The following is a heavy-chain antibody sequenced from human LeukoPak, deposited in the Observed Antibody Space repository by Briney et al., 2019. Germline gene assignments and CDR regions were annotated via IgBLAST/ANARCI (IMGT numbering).Heavy chain of an antibody. V-gene: IGHV1-69*05. J-gene: IGHJ5*02. CDR3: ARDRQVVPAAINYDWFDP. Sequence: SVKVSCKASGGTFSSYAISWVRQAPGQGLEWMGRIIPIFGTANYAQKFQGRVTITTDESTSTAYMELSSLRSEDTAVYYCARDRQVVPAAINYDWFDPWGQGTLVTVSS. CDR2: IIPIFGTA. D-gene: IGHD2-2*02. CDR1: GGTFSSYA.